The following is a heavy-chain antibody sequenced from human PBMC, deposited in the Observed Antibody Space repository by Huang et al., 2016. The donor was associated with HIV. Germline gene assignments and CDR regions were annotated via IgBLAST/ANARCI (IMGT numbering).Heavy chain of an antibody. CDR1: GGSIRSSSYY. Sequence: LQLQESGPGLVKSSETLSLICTVSGGSIRSSSYYWGWIRQPPGKRPEWIGSIYYSGNTYYNPPLKSRVTISVDTSKNQFSLKVNSVTAADTAVYYCARHGRVAGHYYNNMDVWGRGTTVTVSS. D-gene: IGHD6-19*01. CDR2: IYYSGNT. CDR3: ARHGRVAGHYYNNMDV. J-gene: IGHJ6*02. V-gene: IGHV4-39*01.